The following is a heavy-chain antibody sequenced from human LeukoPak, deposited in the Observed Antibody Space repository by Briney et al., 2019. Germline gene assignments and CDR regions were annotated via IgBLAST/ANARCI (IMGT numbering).Heavy chain of an antibody. CDR3: ARGLCTSTSCYQGPFDF. J-gene: IGHJ4*02. CDR1: GFTFSSYA. Sequence: PGGSLRLSCAASGFTFSSYAMHWVRQAPGKGLEWVGHIKNKTNGGTTDYAAPVKGRFIISRDDSKKTLYLQMNRLRAEDTAVYYCARGLCTSTSCYQGPFDFWGQGMLVTVSS. V-gene: IGHV3-15*01. CDR2: IKNKTNGGTT. D-gene: IGHD2-2*01.